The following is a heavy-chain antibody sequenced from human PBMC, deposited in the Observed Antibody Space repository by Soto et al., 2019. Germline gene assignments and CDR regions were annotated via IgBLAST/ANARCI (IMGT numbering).Heavy chain of an antibody. CDR1: GGSISSYY. CDR3: ARGQSVVVANDAFDI. D-gene: IGHD2-15*01. V-gene: IGHV4-59*01. Sequence: ASETLSLTCTVSGGSISSYYWSWIRQPPGKGLEWIGYIYYSGSTNYNPSLKSRVTISVDTSKNQFSLKLSSVTAADTAVYYCARGQSVVVANDAFDIWGQGTMVTVS. J-gene: IGHJ3*02. CDR2: IYYSGST.